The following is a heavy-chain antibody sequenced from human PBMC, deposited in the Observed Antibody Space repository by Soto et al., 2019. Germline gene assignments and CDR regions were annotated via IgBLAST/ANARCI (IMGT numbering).Heavy chain of an antibody. CDR2: ISSSSSYI. V-gene: IGHV3-21*01. CDR3: ARGRGPSYYYYYMDV. Sequence: GSLRISCAASGFTFSSYSMNWVRQAPGKGLEWVSSISSSSSYIYYADSVKGRFTISRDNAKKTLYLQMDSLRAEDTAIYYCARGRGPSYYYYYMDVWGRGTTVTVSS. CDR1: GFTFSSYS. J-gene: IGHJ6*03.